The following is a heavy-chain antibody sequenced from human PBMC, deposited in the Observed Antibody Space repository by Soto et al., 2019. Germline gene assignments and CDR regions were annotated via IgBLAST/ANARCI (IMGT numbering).Heavy chain of an antibody. V-gene: IGHV4-30-2*01. Sequence: SETLSLTCAVSGGSISSGYSWSWIRQPPGKGLEWIGYIYHSGSIYYNPSLKSRVTMSVDRPKNQFYLNVSSVTAADTAVYYCARGPSLSYWGQGTLVTVSS. D-gene: IGHD3-9*01. CDR2: IYHSGSI. CDR1: GGSISSGYS. J-gene: IGHJ4*02. CDR3: ARGPSLSY.